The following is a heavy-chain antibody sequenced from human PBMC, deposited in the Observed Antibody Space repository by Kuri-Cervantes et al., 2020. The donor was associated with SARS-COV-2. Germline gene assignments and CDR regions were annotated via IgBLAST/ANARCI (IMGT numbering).Heavy chain of an antibody. CDR3: ATDTGGNSLYAFDI. D-gene: IGHD4-23*01. CDR1: GGTFSSYA. J-gene: IGHJ3*02. Sequence: SVKVSCKASGGTFSSYAISWVRQAPGQGLEWMGRIIPILGIAIYAQKFQGRVTMTEDTSTDTAYMELSSLRSEDTAVYYCATDTGGNSLYAFDIWGQGTMVTVSS. V-gene: IGHV1-69*04. CDR2: IIPILGIA.